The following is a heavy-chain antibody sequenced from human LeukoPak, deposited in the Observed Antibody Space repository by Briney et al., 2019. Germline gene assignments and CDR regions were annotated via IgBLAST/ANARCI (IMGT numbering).Heavy chain of an antibody. Sequence: ASVTVSCKGSGYTFTSYGISWVRPAPGQGLEWMGWISAYNGKTNNAQKLKGRVTMTTDTSTSTTYKELRSLKSEGTAVNYCARDMYDSSGYYYYYFDYWGQGTLVTVSS. CDR1: GYTFTSYG. J-gene: IGHJ4*02. V-gene: IGHV1-18*01. CDR2: ISAYNGKT. CDR3: ARDMYDSSGYYYYYFDY. D-gene: IGHD3-22*01.